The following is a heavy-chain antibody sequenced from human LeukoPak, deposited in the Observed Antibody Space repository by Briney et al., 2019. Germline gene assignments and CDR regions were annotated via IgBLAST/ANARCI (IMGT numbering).Heavy chain of an antibody. J-gene: IGHJ4*02. CDR1: GFTFGDYG. Sequence: GGSLGLSCTASGFTFGDYGMTWVRQAAGRGLEWVGSFTGRTYGETTEYAASVRGRFIISIDDSKSIAYLQMNSLTTEDTAAYYCTRWTTVTTFNYWGQGTLVAVSS. CDR2: FTGRTYGETT. D-gene: IGHD4-17*01. CDR3: TRWTTVTTFNY. V-gene: IGHV3-49*04.